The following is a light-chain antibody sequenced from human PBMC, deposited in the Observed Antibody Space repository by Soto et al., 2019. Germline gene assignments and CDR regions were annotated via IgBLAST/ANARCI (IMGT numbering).Light chain of an antibody. CDR2: DAS. V-gene: IGKV1-12*01. CDR3: QQPKSLPRT. J-gene: IGKJ4*01. CDR1: HVISNW. Sequence: DIKMTQTPSSVSASVGDRYTITCRASHVISNWIAWYQHKPGKAPTRLIYDASSLERGAPSRISGSGSRTDFTLAVSALQSGDFATYYCQQPKSLPRTFGGGTKVDIK.